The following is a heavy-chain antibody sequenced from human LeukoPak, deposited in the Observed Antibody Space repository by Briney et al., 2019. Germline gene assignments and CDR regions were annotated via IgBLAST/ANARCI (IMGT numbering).Heavy chain of an antibody. CDR2: ISSSGSL. J-gene: IGHJ4*02. D-gene: IGHD5-18*01. Sequence: GGSLRLPCAASGFTLSNYSMNWVRQAPGKGLEWVSYISSSGSLDYADSVKGRFTISRDNAKNSLYLQMNSLRAEDTAVYYCARTRGYNYGYGDYWGQGTLVTVSS. CDR1: GFTLSNYS. V-gene: IGHV3-48*01. CDR3: ARTRGYNYGYGDY.